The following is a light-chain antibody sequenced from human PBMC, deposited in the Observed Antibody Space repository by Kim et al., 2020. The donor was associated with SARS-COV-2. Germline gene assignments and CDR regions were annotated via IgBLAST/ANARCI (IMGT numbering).Light chain of an antibody. J-gene: IGKJ4*01. Sequence: DIVLTQSPATLSLSPGERATLSCRASQSVSSLAWYQQKPGQAPRLLIYDASNRATGIAARFSGSGSGTDFTLTISSLEPEDSAVYFCQQRTSWPPVPTFGGGTKVDI. V-gene: IGKV3-11*01. CDR2: DAS. CDR3: QQRTSWPPVPT. CDR1: QSVSS.